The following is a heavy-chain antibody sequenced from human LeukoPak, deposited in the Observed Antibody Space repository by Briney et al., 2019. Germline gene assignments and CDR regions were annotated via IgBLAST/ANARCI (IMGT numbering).Heavy chain of an antibody. Sequence: GRSLRLSCAASGFTFSSYGMHWVRQAPGKGLEWVAIIWYVGSIAYYGDSVKGRFTISRDNSKNTLYLQMNSLRAEDMAVYYCARVGCTGNNCVAYYYYAMDVWGQGTTVTVSS. D-gene: IGHD2-8*02. CDR3: ARVGCTGNNCVAYYYYAMDV. J-gene: IGHJ6*02. CDR1: GFTFSSYG. CDR2: IWYVGSIA. V-gene: IGHV3-33*08.